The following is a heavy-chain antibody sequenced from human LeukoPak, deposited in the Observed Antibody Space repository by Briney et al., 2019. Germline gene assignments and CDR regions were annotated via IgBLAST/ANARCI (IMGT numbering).Heavy chain of an antibody. CDR3: ARHTVRYCSSTSCYNY. CDR1: GYSFTSYW. V-gene: IGHV5-10-1*01. D-gene: IGHD2-2*02. Sequence: GESLRISCKGSGYSFTSYWISWVRQMPGKGLEWMGWIDPSDSYTNYSPSFQGHVTISADKSISTAYLQWSSLKASDTAMYYCARHTVRYCSSTSCYNYWGQGTLVTVSS. J-gene: IGHJ4*02. CDR2: IDPSDSYT.